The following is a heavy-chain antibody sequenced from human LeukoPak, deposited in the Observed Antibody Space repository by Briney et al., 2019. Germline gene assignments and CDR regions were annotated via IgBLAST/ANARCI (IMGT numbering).Heavy chain of an antibody. D-gene: IGHD1-26*01. CDR1: GFTFSSSW. J-gene: IGHJ4*02. Sequence: PGRSLRLSCAASGFTFSSSWMHWVRQAPGKGLVWVSRINSDGSTTTYADSVKGRFTISRDNAKNTLYLQMNSLRAEDTAVYYCGRALGSPLDFWGQGTLVTVSS. V-gene: IGHV3-74*01. CDR3: GRALGSPLDF. CDR2: INSDGSTT.